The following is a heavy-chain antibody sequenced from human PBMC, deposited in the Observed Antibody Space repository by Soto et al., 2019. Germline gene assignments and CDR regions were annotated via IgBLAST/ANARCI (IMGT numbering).Heavy chain of an antibody. Sequence: EVQLVESGGGLVQPGGSLRLSCAASGFTFSSYRLSWVRQAPGKGLEWVANIKQDGSEKYYVDSVKGRFTISRDNAKNSVYLLMNSLRAKDSAVYYCAKGWYHDYWGQGTLVTVSS. V-gene: IGHV3-7*01. CDR2: IKQDGSEK. CDR3: AKGWYHDY. CDR1: GFTFSSYR. J-gene: IGHJ4*02. D-gene: IGHD2-15*01.